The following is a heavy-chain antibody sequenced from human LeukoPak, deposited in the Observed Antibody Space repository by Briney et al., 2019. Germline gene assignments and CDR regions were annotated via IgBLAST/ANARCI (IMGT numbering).Heavy chain of an antibody. Sequence: PGGSLRLSCAASGFTVSSNYMSWVRQAPGKGLEWVSVIYSGGSTYYADSVKGRFTIPRDNSKNTLYLQMNSLRAEDTAVYYCASSQNYYDSSGEAFDIWGQGTMVTVSS. V-gene: IGHV3-53*01. CDR2: IYSGGST. CDR1: GFTVSSNY. CDR3: ASSQNYYDSSGEAFDI. J-gene: IGHJ3*02. D-gene: IGHD3-22*01.